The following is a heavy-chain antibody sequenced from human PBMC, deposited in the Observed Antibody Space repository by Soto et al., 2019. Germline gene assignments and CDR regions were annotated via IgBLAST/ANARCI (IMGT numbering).Heavy chain of an antibody. CDR2: IYWDDDK. CDR3: AHRGWELRLGAFDI. J-gene: IGHJ3*02. CDR1: GFSLSTSGVG. D-gene: IGHD1-26*01. Sequence: QITLKESGPTLVKPTQTLTLTCTFSGFSLSTSGVGVGWIRQPPGKALEWLALIYWDDDKRYSPSLKSRLTITKDTSKNQVVLTMTNMDPVDTATYYCAHRGWELRLGAFDIWGQGTMVTVSS. V-gene: IGHV2-5*02.